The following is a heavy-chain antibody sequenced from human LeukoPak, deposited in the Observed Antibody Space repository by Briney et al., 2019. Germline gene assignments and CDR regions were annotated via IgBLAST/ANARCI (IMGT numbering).Heavy chain of an antibody. V-gene: IGHV4-34*01. Sequence: SETLPLTCAMHSESSGGDDWTWIRQPPGKGLEWIGEVSPGGSTRYNPSLRSRVTISLDTSRSRFSLRLSSVTAADTGVYYCARDGGTRLGFDPWGQGTLVTVSS. D-gene: IGHD3-16*01. CDR3: ARDGGTRLGFDP. CDR2: VSPGGST. J-gene: IGHJ5*02. CDR1: SESSGGDD.